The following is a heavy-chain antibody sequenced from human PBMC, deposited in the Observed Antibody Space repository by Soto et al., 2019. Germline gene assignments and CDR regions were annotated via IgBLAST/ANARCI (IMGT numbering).Heavy chain of an antibody. CDR3: ARAQSGWYWFDP. CDR1: GYTFTSYA. D-gene: IGHD6-19*01. V-gene: IGHV1-3*01. Sequence: GASVKVSCKASGYTFTSYAMHWVRQAPGQRLEWMGWINAGNGNTKYSQKFQGRVTITRDTSASTAYMELSSLRSEDTAVYYCARAQSGWYWFDPWGQGTLVTVSS. CDR2: INAGNGNT. J-gene: IGHJ5*02.